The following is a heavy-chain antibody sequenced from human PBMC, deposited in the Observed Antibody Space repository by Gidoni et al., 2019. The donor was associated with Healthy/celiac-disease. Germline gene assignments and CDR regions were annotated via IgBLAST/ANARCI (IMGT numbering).Heavy chain of an antibody. D-gene: IGHD2-15*01. V-gene: IGHV4-31*03. CDR3: ARERKGYCSGGSCYSFDY. CDR2: LYYRGST. Sequence: QVQLQESGPGLVKPSQTLSLTCTVSGVSISSGGYYWSWIRQHPGKGLEWIGYLYYRGSTYYNPSLKSRVTISVDTSKNQFSLKLSSVTAADTAVYYCARERKGYCSGGSCYSFDYWGQGTLVTVSS. CDR1: GVSISSGGYY. J-gene: IGHJ4*02.